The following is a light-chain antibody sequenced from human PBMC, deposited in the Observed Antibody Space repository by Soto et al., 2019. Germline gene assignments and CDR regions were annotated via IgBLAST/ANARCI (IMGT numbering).Light chain of an antibody. V-gene: IGLV2-14*01. Sequence: QSVLTQPASVSGSPGQSITISCTGTSSDVGGYNYVSWYQQYAGKAPKLIIYEVSNRPSGVSDRFSGSKSGNTASLTISGLQADDEADYYCSSYTSISTLDVVFGGGTKVTVL. CDR2: EVS. CDR1: SSDVGGYNY. CDR3: SSYTSISTLDVV. J-gene: IGLJ2*01.